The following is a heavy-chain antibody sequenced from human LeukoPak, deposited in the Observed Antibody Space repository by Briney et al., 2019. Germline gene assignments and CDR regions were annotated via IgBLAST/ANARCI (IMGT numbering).Heavy chain of an antibody. CDR1: GYTFTTYY. J-gene: IGHJ3*02. Sequence: ASVNVSCKASGYTFTTYYMHWVRQAPGQGLEWMGIIDPSGGSTSYAQKFQGRVTMTRDTSTSTVYMELSSLRSDDTAVYYCARLSQHTFDIWGQGTLVTVSS. CDR3: ARLSQHTFDI. V-gene: IGHV1-46*01. CDR2: IDPSGGST.